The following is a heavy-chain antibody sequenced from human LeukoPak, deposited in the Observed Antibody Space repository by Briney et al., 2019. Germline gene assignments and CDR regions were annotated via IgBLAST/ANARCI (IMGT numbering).Heavy chain of an antibody. CDR2: IIPIFGTA. J-gene: IGHJ5*02. D-gene: IGHD3-22*01. CDR1: GVTFSSYA. Sequence: SVKVSCKASGVTFSSYAISWVRQAPGQGLEWMGRIIPIFGTANYAQKFQGRVTITTDESTSTAYMELSSLRSEDTAVYYCARVPIYYDSSSYYPWGQGTLVTVSS. CDR3: ARVPIYYDSSSYYP. V-gene: IGHV1-69*05.